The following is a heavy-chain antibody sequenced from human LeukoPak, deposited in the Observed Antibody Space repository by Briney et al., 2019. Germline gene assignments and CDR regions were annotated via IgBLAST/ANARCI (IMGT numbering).Heavy chain of an antibody. CDR2: INPNSGGT. CDR1: GYTFTGYY. D-gene: IGHD1-26*01. V-gene: IGHV1-2*04. J-gene: IGHJ4*02. Sequence: ALVKVSCKASGYTFTGYYMHWVRQAPGQGLEWMGWINPNSGGTNYAQKFQGWVTMTRDTSISTAYMELSRLRSDDTAVYYCARGRHRSRIVGATGFDYWGQGTLVTVSS. CDR3: ARGRHRSRIVGATGFDY.